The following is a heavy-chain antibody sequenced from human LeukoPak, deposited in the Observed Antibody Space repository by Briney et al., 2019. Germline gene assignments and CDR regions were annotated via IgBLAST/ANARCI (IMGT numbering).Heavy chain of an antibody. D-gene: IGHD2-2*01. Sequence: SVKVSCKASGGTFSSYAMSWVHQAHVQGHEWQGGIIPIFGTANYAQKFQGRVTITADESTSTAYMELSSLRSEDTAVYYCASSVVPAARGAFDIWGQGTMVTVSS. CDR3: ASSVVPAARGAFDI. CDR2: IIPIFGTA. V-gene: IGHV1-69*13. J-gene: IGHJ3*02. CDR1: GGTFSSYA.